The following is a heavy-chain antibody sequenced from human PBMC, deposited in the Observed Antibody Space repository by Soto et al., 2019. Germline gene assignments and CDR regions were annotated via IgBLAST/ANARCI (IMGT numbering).Heavy chain of an antibody. J-gene: IGHJ6*02. CDR3: ARGNPFNYAGFDV. CDR2: MNAKSGDT. V-gene: IGHV1-8*01. CDR1: GYTFSDFD. D-gene: IGHD3-16*01. Sequence: SMKVSCNASGYTFSDFDINWLRQAAGQGPEWMGWMNAKSGDTFSAQRLQGKFNMTWDTSLSTAYMEVGSLTSDDAAIYYCARGNPFNYAGFDVWGQGTTVTVSS.